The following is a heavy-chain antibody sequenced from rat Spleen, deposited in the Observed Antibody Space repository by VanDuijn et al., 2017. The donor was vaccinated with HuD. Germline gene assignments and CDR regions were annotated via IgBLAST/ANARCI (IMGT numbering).Heavy chain of an antibody. CDR1: GFTFNSYW. V-gene: IGHV5-31*01. D-gene: IGHD1-2*01. CDR3: ARAGSAAISLGNWFAY. CDR2: ITHADDNT. Sequence: EVQLVESGGGLVQPGRSLKLSCAASGFTFNSYWMTWIRQAPGKGLEWVATITHADDNTYYPDSVKGRFTISRDNAKSTLYLQMSSLQTEDTATYYCARAGSAAISLGNWFAYWGRGTLVTVSS. J-gene: IGHJ3*01.